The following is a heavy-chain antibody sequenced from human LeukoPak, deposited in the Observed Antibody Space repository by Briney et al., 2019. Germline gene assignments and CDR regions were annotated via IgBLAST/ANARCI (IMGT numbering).Heavy chain of an antibody. J-gene: IGHJ4*02. Sequence: GASVKVSCKASGYTFSSYDINWVRQATGQGLEWMGWMNPNSGKKGYAQKFQGRVTMTRNTSINTAYMELSSLRSDDTAVYYCHSSSWYMARVFGYWGQGTLVTVSS. CDR1: GYTFSSYD. D-gene: IGHD6-13*01. CDR3: HSSSWYMARVFGY. V-gene: IGHV1-8*01. CDR2: MNPNSGKK.